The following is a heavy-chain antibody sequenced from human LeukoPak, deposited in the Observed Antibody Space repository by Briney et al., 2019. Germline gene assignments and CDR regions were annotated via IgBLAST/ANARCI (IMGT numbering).Heavy chain of an antibody. J-gene: IGHJ4*02. CDR2: IKQAGSEK. CDR3: ARENTMVRGVKRGDQFDY. D-gene: IGHD3-10*01. V-gene: IGHV3-7*05. Sequence: GGSLRLSCAASGFTFSSYWMSWVRQAPGKGLEWVANIKQAGSEKYYVDSVKGRFTISRDNAKNSLYLQMNSLRAEDTAVYYCARENTMVRGVKRGDQFDYWGQGTLVTVSS. CDR1: GFTFSSYW.